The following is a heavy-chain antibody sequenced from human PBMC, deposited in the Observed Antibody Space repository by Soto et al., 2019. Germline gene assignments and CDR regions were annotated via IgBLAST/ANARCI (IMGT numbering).Heavy chain of an antibody. V-gene: IGHV3-21*01. J-gene: IGHJ4*02. Sequence: GGSLRLSCTASDFTFTSYPMHWVRQAPGKGLEWVSSISSNSTYIYYADSVKGRFTTSRDNARRSLSLQMNSLRAEDTAVYYCARAGNRVVVVPFLDYWGQGALVTVSS. D-gene: IGHD3-22*01. CDR2: ISSNSTYI. CDR1: DFTFTSYP. CDR3: ARAGNRVVVVPFLDY.